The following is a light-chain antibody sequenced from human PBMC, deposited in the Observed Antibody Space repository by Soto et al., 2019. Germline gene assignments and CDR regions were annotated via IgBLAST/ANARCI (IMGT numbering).Light chain of an antibody. CDR1: QSVLYSSNNKNY. CDR3: QQYYSPPLT. CDR2: WAS. J-gene: IGKJ4*01. Sequence: VMTQSPDSLAVSLGERATINCKSSQSVLYSSNNKNYLAWYQQKPGQPPKLLIYWASTRESGVPDRFSGSGSGTDFTLTISSLQAEDVAVYYCQQYYSPPLTFGGGTKVEIK. V-gene: IGKV4-1*01.